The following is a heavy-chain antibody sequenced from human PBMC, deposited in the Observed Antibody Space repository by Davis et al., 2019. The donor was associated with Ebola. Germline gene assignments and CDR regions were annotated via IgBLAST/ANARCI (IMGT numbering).Heavy chain of an antibody. CDR1: GFTFSNYA. CDR3: AKDLDNYDSSGYFDFDH. Sequence: GESLKISCATSGFTFSNYAMCWVRQAPRKGLEWVSTITKSGDRTVYADSVKGRFTISRDNSKNTMYLQMNSLRGEDTAVYYCAKDLDNYDSSGYFDFDHWGQGTLVTVSS. CDR2: ITKSGDRT. D-gene: IGHD3-22*01. J-gene: IGHJ4*02. V-gene: IGHV3-23*01.